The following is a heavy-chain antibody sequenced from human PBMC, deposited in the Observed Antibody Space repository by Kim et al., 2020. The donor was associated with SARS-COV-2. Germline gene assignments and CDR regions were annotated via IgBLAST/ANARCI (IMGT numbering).Heavy chain of an antibody. CDR3: ARDLLGYYYYGMDV. J-gene: IGHJ6*02. V-gene: IGHV3-33*08. Sequence: GGSLRLSCAASGFTFSSYGMHWVRQAPGKGLEWVAVIWYDGSNKYYADSVKGRFTISRDNSKNTLYLQMNSLRAEDTAVYYCARDLLGYYYYGMDVWGQGTTVTVSS. D-gene: IGHD2-15*01. CDR2: IWYDGSNK. CDR1: GFTFSSYG.